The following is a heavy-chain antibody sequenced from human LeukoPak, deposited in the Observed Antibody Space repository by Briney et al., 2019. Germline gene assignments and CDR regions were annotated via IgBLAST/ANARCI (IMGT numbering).Heavy chain of an antibody. J-gene: IGHJ6*03. CDR3: AKVADDSYGTSGYYMDV. V-gene: IGHV3-23*01. CDR1: GFTFSSYA. D-gene: IGHD5-18*01. Sequence: GGSLRLSCAASGFTFSSYAMSWVRQAPGKGLEWVSAISGSGGSTYYADSVKGRFTISRDNSKNTLYLQMNSLRAEDTAVYYCAKVADDSYGTSGYYMDVWGKGTTVTVSS. CDR2: ISGSGGST.